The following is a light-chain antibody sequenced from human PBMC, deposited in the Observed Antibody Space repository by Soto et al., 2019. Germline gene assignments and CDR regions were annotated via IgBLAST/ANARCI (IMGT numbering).Light chain of an antibody. CDR3: QQANSFPIT. V-gene: IGKV1-12*01. CDR1: QGISNW. J-gene: IGKJ5*01. Sequence: DIQMTQSPSSVSASVGDRVTITCLARQGISNWFAWYQQKAGKAPKLLIYAASSLQSGVPSRFSGSGSGTDFTLTISSLQPEDFATYYCQQANSFPITVGQGTRLEIK. CDR2: AAS.